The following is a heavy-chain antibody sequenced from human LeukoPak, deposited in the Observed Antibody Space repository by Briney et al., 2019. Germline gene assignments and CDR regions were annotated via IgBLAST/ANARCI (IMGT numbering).Heavy chain of an antibody. CDR2: IYYSGST. CDR3: TRDVGYQGY. CDR1: TDSIITSTYY. Sequence: SETLSLTCTVSTDSIITSTYYWGWIRQPPGKGLEWIGSIYYSGSTYYNPSLKSRVTISVDTSKNQFTLKLSSVTAADTAVYYCTRDVGYQGYWGQGTLVTVSS. J-gene: IGHJ4*02. V-gene: IGHV4-39*06. D-gene: IGHD2-15*01.